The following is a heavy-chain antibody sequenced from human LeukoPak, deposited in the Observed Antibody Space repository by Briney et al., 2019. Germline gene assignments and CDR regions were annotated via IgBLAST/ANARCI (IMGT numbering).Heavy chain of an antibody. CDR1: GGSIYSTSYY. CDR3: ARGWHGSGSYSIPPWFDP. D-gene: IGHD3-10*01. CDR2: LYYSGST. Sequence: SETLSLTCTVSGGSIYSTSYYWGWIRQPPGKGLQWIGSLYYSGSTYYNPSLKSRVTISVDTSKKQFSLNLRSVTAADTAVYYCARGWHGSGSYSIPPWFDPWGQGTLVTVSS. J-gene: IGHJ5*02. V-gene: IGHV4-39*07.